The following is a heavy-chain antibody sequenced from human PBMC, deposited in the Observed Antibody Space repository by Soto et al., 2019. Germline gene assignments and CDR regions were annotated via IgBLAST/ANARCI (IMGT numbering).Heavy chain of an antibody. D-gene: IGHD1-26*01. J-gene: IGHJ3*02. Sequence: QVQLVESGGGVVQPGRSLRLSCAASGFTFSSYGMHWVRQAPGKGLEWVAVIWYDGSNKYYADSVKGRFTISRDNSKNTLYLQMNSPRAEDTAVYYWARDQGGGGSYSVDAFDIWGQGKMVTVSS. CDR3: ARDQGGGGSYSVDAFDI. CDR1: GFTFSSYG. CDR2: IWYDGSNK. V-gene: IGHV3-33*01.